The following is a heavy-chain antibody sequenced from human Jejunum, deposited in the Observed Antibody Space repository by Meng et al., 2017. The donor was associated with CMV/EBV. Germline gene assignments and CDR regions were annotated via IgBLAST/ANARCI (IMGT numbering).Heavy chain of an antibody. CDR3: ARRLPRWGTDV. J-gene: IGHJ6*02. CDR1: GGSISTSDYY. D-gene: IGHD2-8*02. CDR2: MHYSGPN. Sequence: TVSGGSISTSDYYWGWIRQPPGKGLEWIGSMHYSGPNYYNPSLKSRVTISVDTSNNQFSLNLNSVTAADTAVYYCARRLPRWGTDVWGQGTTVTVSS. V-gene: IGHV4-39*07.